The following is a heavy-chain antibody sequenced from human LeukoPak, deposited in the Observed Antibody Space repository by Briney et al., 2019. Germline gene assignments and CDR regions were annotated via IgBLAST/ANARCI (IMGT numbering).Heavy chain of an antibody. CDR2: IKQDGSEE. CDR1: GFTFSSYW. V-gene: IGHV3-7*01. Sequence: QPGGSLRLSCAASGFTFSSYWMSWVRQAPGKGLEWVANIKQDGSEEYYVDSVKGRFTISRDNAKNSLYLQMNSLRAEDTAVYYCARDLADSSGYYGYYYYYMDVWGKGTTVTVSS. CDR3: ARDLADSSGYYGYYYYYMDV. J-gene: IGHJ6*03. D-gene: IGHD3-22*01.